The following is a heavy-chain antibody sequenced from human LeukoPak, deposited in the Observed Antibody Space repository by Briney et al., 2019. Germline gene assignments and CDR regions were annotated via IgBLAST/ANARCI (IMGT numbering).Heavy chain of an antibody. CDR1: GRSFSGYY. Sequence: SETLSLTCAVYGRSFSGYYWSWIRQPPGKGLEWIGEINHSGSTNYNPSLESRVTISVDTSKNQFSLKLSSVTAADTAVYYCAMGSSGWSDWGQGTLVTVSS. CDR3: AMGSSGWSD. CDR2: INHSGST. V-gene: IGHV4-34*01. D-gene: IGHD6-19*01. J-gene: IGHJ4*02.